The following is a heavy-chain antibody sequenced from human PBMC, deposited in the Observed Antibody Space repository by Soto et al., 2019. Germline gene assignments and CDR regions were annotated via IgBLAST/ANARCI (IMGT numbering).Heavy chain of an antibody. CDR2: INSDASRT. J-gene: IGHJ4*02. CDR3: APTAYYYDSSGPFDY. D-gene: IGHD3-22*01. Sequence: GGSLRLSCAASGFTFTDYWMHWVRQAPGKGLVWVSRINSDASRTSYADSVKGRFTISRDNSKNTLYLQMNSLRAEDTAVYYCAPTAYYYDSSGPFDYWGQGTLVTVSS. V-gene: IGHV3-74*01. CDR1: GFTFTDYW.